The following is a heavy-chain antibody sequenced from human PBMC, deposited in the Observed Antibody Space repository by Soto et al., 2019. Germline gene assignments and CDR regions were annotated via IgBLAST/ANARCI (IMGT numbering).Heavy chain of an antibody. J-gene: IGHJ3*02. CDR3: ARAPKPYYYDSSGYYGHAFDI. D-gene: IGHD3-22*01. CDR2: IIPIFGTA. Sequence: ASVKVSCKASGGAFSSYAISWVRQAPGQGLEWMGGIIPIFGTANYAQKFQGRVTITADKSTSTAYMELSSLRSEDTAVYYCARAPKPYYYDSSGYYGHAFDIWGQGTMVT. V-gene: IGHV1-69*06. CDR1: GGAFSSYA.